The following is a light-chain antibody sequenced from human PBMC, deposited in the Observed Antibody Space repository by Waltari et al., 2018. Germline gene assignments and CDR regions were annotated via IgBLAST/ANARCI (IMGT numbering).Light chain of an antibody. CDR2: GAS. CDR3: QHYVRLPAT. Sequence: SCRASQSVSRALAWYQQKPGQAPRLLIFGASNMATGIPDRFSGSGSETDFSLTISRLEPEDFAVYYCQHYVRLPATFGRGTKVEIK. CDR1: QSVSRA. V-gene: IGKV3-20*01. J-gene: IGKJ1*01.